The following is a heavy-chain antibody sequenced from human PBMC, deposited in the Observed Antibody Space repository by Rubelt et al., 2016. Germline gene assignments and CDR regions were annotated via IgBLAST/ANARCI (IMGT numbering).Heavy chain of an antibody. Sequence: QVHLVQSAIEVKKPGASVKISCKTSGYTFTTYGIIWVRRAPGQGLEWMGWINTYNDKTNYQQKFQGRVSMTTDSSTNTAYMELRSLRSDDTAVYYCAIGYFDSTGDFDYWGQGTLVTVSS. D-gene: IGHD3-22*01. J-gene: IGHJ4*02. CDR3: AIGYFDSTGDFDY. CDR1: GYTFTTYG. CDR2: INTYNDKT. V-gene: IGHV1-18*01.